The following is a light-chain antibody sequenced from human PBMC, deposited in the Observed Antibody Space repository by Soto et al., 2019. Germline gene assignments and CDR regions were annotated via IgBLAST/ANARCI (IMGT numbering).Light chain of an antibody. J-gene: IGKJ1*01. CDR2: ATS. CDR1: QSIDSTY. Sequence: EIVLTQSPGTLSSSPGERATLSCRASQSIDSTYLAWYQHKPGQAPSLLIYATSTRATAIPDRFGGRGSVTDFTLSITSLEPVACAVYYCQEYFGSSSTFGQGTKVDIK. V-gene: IGKV3-20*01. CDR3: QEYFGSSST.